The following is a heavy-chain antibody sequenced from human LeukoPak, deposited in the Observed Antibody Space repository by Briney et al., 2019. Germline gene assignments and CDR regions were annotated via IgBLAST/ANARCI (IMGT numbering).Heavy chain of an antibody. CDR3: AKGPYSGSYYVDY. Sequence: QSGGSLRLSCADSAFTFSSYGMHWVRQAPGKGLEWVAVISYDGSNKYYADSVKGRFTISRDNSKNTLYLQMNSLRAEDTAVYYCAKGPYSGSYYVDYWGQGTLVTVSS. V-gene: IGHV3-30*18. D-gene: IGHD1-26*01. CDR2: ISYDGSNK. CDR1: AFTFSSYG. J-gene: IGHJ4*02.